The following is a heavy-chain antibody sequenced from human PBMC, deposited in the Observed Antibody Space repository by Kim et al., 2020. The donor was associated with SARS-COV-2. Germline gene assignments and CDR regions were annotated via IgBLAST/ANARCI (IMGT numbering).Heavy chain of an antibody. CDR2: IWYDGSNK. CDR3: ARGAFGAYYDFWSGLAPGYYGMDV. V-gene: IGHV3-33*01. J-gene: IGHJ6*02. D-gene: IGHD3-3*01. Sequence: GGSLRLSCAASGFTFSSYGMHWVRQAPGKGLEWVAVIWYDGSNKYYADSVKGRFTISRDNSKNTLYLQMNSLRAEDTAVYYCARGAFGAYYDFWSGLAPGYYGMDVWGQGTTVTVSS. CDR1: GFTFSSYG.